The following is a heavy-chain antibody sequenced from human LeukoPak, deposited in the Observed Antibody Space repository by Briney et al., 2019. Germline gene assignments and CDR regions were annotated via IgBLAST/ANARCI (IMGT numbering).Heavy chain of an antibody. CDR3: ARGPYGDYYDY. CDR2: IYYSGNT. CDR1: YX. D-gene: IGHD4-17*01. V-gene: IGHV4-59*08. J-gene: IGHJ4*02. Sequence: YXWXWXRQPPGKGLEWIGYIYYSGNTNYNPSLKSRVTISVDTSKTQFSLKLSSVTAADTAVYYCARGPYGDYYDYWGQGTLVTVSS.